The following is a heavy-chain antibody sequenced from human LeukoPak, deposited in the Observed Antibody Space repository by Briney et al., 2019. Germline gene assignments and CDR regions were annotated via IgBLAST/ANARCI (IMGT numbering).Heavy chain of an antibody. V-gene: IGHV3-30*02. D-gene: IGHD2-2*01. CDR3: AKDVVVVVPALFDY. CDR1: GFTFSSYG. CDR2: IRYDGSNE. J-gene: IGHJ4*02. Sequence: SGGSLRLSCAASGFTFSSYGMHWVRQAPGKGLEWVAFIRYDGSNEYYADSVKGRFTISRDNSKNTLYLQMNSLRAEDTAVYYCAKDVVVVVPALFDYWGQGTLVTVSS.